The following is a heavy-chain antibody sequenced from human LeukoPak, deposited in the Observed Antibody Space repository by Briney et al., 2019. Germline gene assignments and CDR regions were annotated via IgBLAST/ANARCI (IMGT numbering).Heavy chain of an antibody. CDR3: ARDRTGTLVGATPDAFDI. Sequence: GGSLRLSCAASGLTFSSYSMNWVRQAPGKGLEWVSYISSSSSTIYYADSVKGRFTISRDNAKNSLYLQMNSLRAEDTAVYYCARDRTGTLVGATPDAFDIWGQGTMVTVSS. D-gene: IGHD1-26*01. J-gene: IGHJ3*02. CDR1: GLTFSSYS. CDR2: ISSSSSTI. V-gene: IGHV3-48*01.